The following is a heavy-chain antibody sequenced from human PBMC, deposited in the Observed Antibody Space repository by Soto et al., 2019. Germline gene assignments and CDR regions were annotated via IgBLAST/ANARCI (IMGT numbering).Heavy chain of an antibody. D-gene: IGHD3-10*01. Sequence: EVQLLESGGGLVQPGGSLRLSCAASGFTFSSYAMSWVRQAPGKGLEWVSAISGSGGSTYYADSVKGRFTISRDNSKDTLDLQMNSLRAQDTGVYYCAKGLVSGAYYYGSPGIDVWGQGTTVTGS. J-gene: IGHJ6*02. CDR2: ISGSGGST. V-gene: IGHV3-23*01. CDR3: AKGLVSGAYYYGSPGIDV. CDR1: GFTFSSYA.